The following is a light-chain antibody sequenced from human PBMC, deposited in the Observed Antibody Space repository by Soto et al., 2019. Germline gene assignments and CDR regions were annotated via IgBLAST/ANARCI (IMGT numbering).Light chain of an antibody. J-gene: IGKJ1*01. CDR1: DNIVHW. V-gene: IGKV1-5*03. CDR2: KAA. CDR3: QHSNSFSRT. Sequence: DNQMTQSPSTLSASVGDRVAITCRASDNIVHWVAWYQQKPGKAPKLLIYKAANLADEVPSRFAGSGSGTDFTLTITRLQPDDFATYYCQHSNSFSRTFGQGIKVDI.